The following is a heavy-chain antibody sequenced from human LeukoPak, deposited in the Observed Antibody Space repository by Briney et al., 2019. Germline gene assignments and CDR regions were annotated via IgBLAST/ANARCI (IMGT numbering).Heavy chain of an antibody. CDR1: GFTLSSYA. J-gene: IGHJ4*02. D-gene: IGHD3-10*01. CDR2: ISLDGSNK. Sequence: GGSLRLSCAASGFTLSSYAMHWVRQAPGKGLEWVAIISLDGSNKDYGDSVKGRFTISRDNSKNTLYLQMNSLRAEDTAVYYCAKSGSWPYYGSGGFDYWGQGTRVTVSS. CDR3: AKSGSWPYYGSGGFDY. V-gene: IGHV3-30-3*02.